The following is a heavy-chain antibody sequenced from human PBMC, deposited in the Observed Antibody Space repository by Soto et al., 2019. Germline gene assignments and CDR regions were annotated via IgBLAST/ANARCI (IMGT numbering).Heavy chain of an antibody. CDR3: ARDPHENFWRGYYNPYYFDY. CDR1: GGTFSSYA. J-gene: IGHJ4*02. CDR2: IIPIFGTA. Sequence: QVQLVQSGAEVKKPGSSVKVSCNASGGTFSSYAISWVRQAPGQGLEWMGGIIPIFGTANYAQKFQGRVTLTADKSTSTAYMELSSLRSEETAVYYCARDPHENFWRGYYNPYYFDYWGQGTLVTVSS. V-gene: IGHV1-69*06. D-gene: IGHD3-3*01.